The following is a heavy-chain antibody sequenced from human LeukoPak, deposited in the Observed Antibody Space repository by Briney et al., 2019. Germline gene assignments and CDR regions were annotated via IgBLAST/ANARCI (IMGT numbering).Heavy chain of an antibody. V-gene: IGHV3-30-3*01. CDR1: GFTLSSYA. CDR3: ARSSKRDCSGGSCYYYYGMDV. D-gene: IGHD2-15*01. CDR2: ISYDGSNK. Sequence: GGSLRLSCAASGFTLSSYAMHWVRQAPGKGLEWVAVISYDGSNKYYADSVKGRFTISRDNAKNSLYLQMNSLRVEDTAVYFCARSSKRDCSGGSCYYYYGMDVWGQGTTVTVSS. J-gene: IGHJ6*02.